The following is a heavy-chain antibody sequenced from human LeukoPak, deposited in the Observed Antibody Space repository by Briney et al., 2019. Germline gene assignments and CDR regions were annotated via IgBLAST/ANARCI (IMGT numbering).Heavy chain of an antibody. J-gene: IGHJ4*02. CDR3: AKGPLRGTAAAIDY. CDR2: ISYDGRNI. Sequence: GGSLRVSCAASGFTINNYGMHWVRQAPGKGLEWVAVISYDGRNIHYPDSVKGRFTISRDISTDTLWLQMDSLRTEDTAVYYCAKGPLRGTAAAIDYWGQGTLVTVSS. D-gene: IGHD2-2*01. V-gene: IGHV3-30*18. CDR1: GFTINNYG.